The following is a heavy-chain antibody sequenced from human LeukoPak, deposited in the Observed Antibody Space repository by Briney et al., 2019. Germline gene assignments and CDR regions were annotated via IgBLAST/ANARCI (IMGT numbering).Heavy chain of an antibody. Sequence: PGGSLRLSCAASGFTFSTYEMTWVRQSPGKGLEWVSYISSSSSYIFFADSVMGRFTISRDISKSTLYLQMNSLRAEDTAVYYCAKDRVFELWFEEASPYYFDYWGQGTLVTVSS. CDR1: GFTFSTYE. CDR3: AKDRVFELWFEEASPYYFDY. V-gene: IGHV3-21*05. J-gene: IGHJ4*02. CDR2: ISSSSSYI. D-gene: IGHD3-10*01.